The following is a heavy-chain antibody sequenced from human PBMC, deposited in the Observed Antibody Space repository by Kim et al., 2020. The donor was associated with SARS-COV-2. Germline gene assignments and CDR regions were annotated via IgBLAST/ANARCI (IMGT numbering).Heavy chain of an antibody. CDR3: ARVDAPGYNRINWFDP. J-gene: IGHJ5*02. CDR2: IIPIFGTA. CDR1: GGTFSSYA. V-gene: IGHV1-69*13. Sequence: SVKVSCKASGGTFSSYAISWVRQAPGQGLEWMGGIIPIFGTANYAQKFQGRVTITADESTSTAYMELSSLRSEDTAVYYCARVDAPGYNRINWFDPWGQGTLVTVSS. D-gene: IGHD3-10*01.